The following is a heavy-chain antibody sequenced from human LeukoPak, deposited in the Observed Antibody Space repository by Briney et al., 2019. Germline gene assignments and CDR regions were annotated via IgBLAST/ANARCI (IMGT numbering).Heavy chain of an antibody. D-gene: IGHD2-21*02. V-gene: IGHV4-31*03. CDR2: IYYSGST. CDR1: GGSISSGGYY. Sequence: PSETLSLTCTVSGGSISSGGYYWSWIRQHPGKGLEWIGYIYYSGSTYYNPSLKSRVTISVDTSKNQFSLKLSSVTAADTAVYHCARSRLSYCGGDCYPEMVAFDIWGQGTMVTVSS. CDR3: ARSRLSYCGGDCYPEMVAFDI. J-gene: IGHJ3*02.